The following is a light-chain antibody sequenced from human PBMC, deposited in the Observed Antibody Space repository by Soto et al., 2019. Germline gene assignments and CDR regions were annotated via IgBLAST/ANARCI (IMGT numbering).Light chain of an antibody. Sequence: EIVMTQSPGTLSVSPGERATLSCRASQSVRTKLAWYQQKPGQAPRVLIYEASTRATGIPASFSGSGSGTEFTLTISSLQSEDFAVYYCRQYDDWPFTFGPGTTVHIK. CDR2: EAS. CDR3: RQYDDWPFT. CDR1: QSVRTK. J-gene: IGKJ3*01. V-gene: IGKV3D-15*01.